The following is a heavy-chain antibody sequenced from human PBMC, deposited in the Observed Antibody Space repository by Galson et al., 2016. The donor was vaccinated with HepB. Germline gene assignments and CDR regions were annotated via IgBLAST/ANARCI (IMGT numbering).Heavy chain of an antibody. Sequence: SVKVSFKASGYIFTRYAMHWVRLAPGQRLKWMGWINTGNGNTQYSQNFQGRVTFTRDTSASTAYMELSSLRSEDTAVYYCARGYYHSDSWGQGTLVTVSS. V-gene: IGHV1-3*04. D-gene: IGHD3-3*01. J-gene: IGHJ4*02. CDR3: ARGYYHSDS. CDR2: INTGNGNT. CDR1: GYIFTRYA.